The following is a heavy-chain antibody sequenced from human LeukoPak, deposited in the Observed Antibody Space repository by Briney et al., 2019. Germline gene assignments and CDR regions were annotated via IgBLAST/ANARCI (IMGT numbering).Heavy chain of an antibody. V-gene: IGHV4-38-2*01. CDR1: GYSISSGYY. CDR2: IYHSGST. CDR3: ARVRFGELSVFDY. Sequence: PSETLSLTCAVSGYSISSGYYWGWIRQPPGKGLEWIGSIYHSGSTYYNPSLKSRVTISVDTSKNQFSLKLSSVTAADTAVYYCARVRFGELSVFDYWGQGTLVTASS. J-gene: IGHJ4*02. D-gene: IGHD3-10*01.